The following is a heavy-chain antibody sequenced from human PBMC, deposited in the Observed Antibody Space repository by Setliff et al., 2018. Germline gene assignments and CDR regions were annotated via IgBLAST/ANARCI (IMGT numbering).Heavy chain of an antibody. V-gene: IGHV4-38-2*01. J-gene: IGHJ3*02. Sequence: PSETLSLTCAVSGYSISSGYYWGWIRQPPGKGLEWIGSIYHSGSTYYNPSLKSRVTMSVDTSKNQFSLKLSSVTAADTAVYYCARGKIRITMIVVPTGGAFDIWGQGTMVTVSS. CDR2: IYHSGST. CDR3: ARGKIRITMIVVPTGGAFDI. D-gene: IGHD3-22*01. CDR1: GYSISSGYY.